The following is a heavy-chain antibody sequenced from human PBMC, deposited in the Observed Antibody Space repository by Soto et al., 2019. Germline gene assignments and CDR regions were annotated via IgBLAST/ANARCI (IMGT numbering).Heavy chain of an antibody. CDR3: AKGPQTGYYASGTFSSSVP. V-gene: IGHV4-31*03. J-gene: IGHJ5*02. CDR2: IYASGST. CDR1: GGSISSGGYY. Sequence: PSETLSLTCTVSGGSISSGGYYWSWIRQHPGKGLEWIGYIYASGSTNYNPTLKSRVFISVDMSKNQMSLQLTSVSAADTAVYYCAKGPQTGYYASGTFSSSVPWGQGTLVTVSS. D-gene: IGHD3-10*01.